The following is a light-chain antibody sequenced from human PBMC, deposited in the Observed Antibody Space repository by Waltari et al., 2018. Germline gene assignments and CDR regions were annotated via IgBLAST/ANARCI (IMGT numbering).Light chain of an antibody. V-gene: IGKV4-1*01. J-gene: IGKJ3*01. CDR2: WAS. Sequence: DIVMTQSPDSLAVSLGERATINCKSSQSDLYSSNNKNYLAWYQQKPGQPPKLLIYWASTRESGVPDRFGGSGSGTDFTLTISSLQAEDVAVYYCQQYYSTPPTFGPGTKVDMK. CDR1: QSDLYSSNNKNY. CDR3: QQYYSTPPT.